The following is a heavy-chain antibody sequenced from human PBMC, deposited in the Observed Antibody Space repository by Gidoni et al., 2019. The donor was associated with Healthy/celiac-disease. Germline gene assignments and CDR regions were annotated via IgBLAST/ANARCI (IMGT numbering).Heavy chain of an antibody. CDR2: MNPNSGNT. V-gene: IGHV1-8*01. CDR3: ARYSSSWSSYYYYGMDV. Sequence: QVQLVQSGAEVKKPGASVKVSCKASGYTFTRYDINWVRKATGQGLGWMGWMNPNSGNTGYAQKFQGRVNKTRNTSKSKAYMELSSLRSEDTAVYYCARYSSSWSSYYYYGMDVWGQGTTVTVSS. D-gene: IGHD6-13*01. J-gene: IGHJ6*02. CDR1: GYTFTRYD.